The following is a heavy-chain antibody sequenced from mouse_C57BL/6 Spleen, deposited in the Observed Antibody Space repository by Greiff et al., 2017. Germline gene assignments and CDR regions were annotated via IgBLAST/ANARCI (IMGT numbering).Heavy chain of an antibody. CDR1: GFTFSDYG. CDR2: ISSGSSTI. D-gene: IGHD1-1*01. CDR3: ARPGGSSPWYFDV. Sequence: EVQRVESGGGLVKPGGSLKLSCAASGFTFSDYGMHWVRQAPEKGLEWVAYISSGSSTIYYADTVKGRFTISRDNAKNTLFLQMTSLMSEDTAMYYCARPGGSSPWYFDVWGTGTTVTVSS. J-gene: IGHJ1*03. V-gene: IGHV5-17*01.